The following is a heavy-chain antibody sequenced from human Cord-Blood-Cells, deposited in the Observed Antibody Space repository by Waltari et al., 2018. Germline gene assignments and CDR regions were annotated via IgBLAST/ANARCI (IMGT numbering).Heavy chain of an antibody. Sequence: QVQLVQSGAEVKKPGASVKVSCKASGYTFTSYDINWVRQATGQGLEWMGWMNPNSGNTGYAQKFQGRVTMTRNTSRSTAYMERSSLRSEDTAVYYCATTLTGLRDAFDIWGQGTMVTVSS. D-gene: IGHD7-27*01. CDR1: GYTFTSYD. CDR2: MNPNSGNT. V-gene: IGHV1-8*01. CDR3: ATTLTGLRDAFDI. J-gene: IGHJ3*02.